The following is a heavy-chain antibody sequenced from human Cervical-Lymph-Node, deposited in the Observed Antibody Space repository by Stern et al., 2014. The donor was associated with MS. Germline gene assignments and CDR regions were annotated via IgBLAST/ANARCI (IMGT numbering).Heavy chain of an antibody. V-gene: IGHV1-69*06. CDR2: IIPGLGTT. D-gene: IGHD3-10*01. CDR1: RDTFSHYA. Sequence: QVQLVQSGDEVKKPGSSVKVSCKASRDTFSHYALSWVRQAPEPRLEWMGGIIPGLGTTSYAQKFQGRITISADTSTNTVYMELRSLRSEDTAVYFCARDQGDYGSGSDYSWFDPWGQGTLVTVSS. J-gene: IGHJ5*02. CDR3: ARDQGDYGSGSDYSWFDP.